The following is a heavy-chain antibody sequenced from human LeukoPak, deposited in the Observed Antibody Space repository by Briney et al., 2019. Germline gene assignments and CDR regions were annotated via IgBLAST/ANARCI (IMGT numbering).Heavy chain of an antibody. D-gene: IGHD3-16*01. CDR3: ARGRLLGDYFDY. Sequence: GGSLRLSCAASGFTFSSYEMNWVRQAPGKGLEWVSYISSSGSTIYYADSVKGRSTISRDNAKNSLYLQMNSLRAEDTAVYYCARGRLLGDYFDYWGQGTLVTVSS. J-gene: IGHJ4*02. CDR2: ISSSGSTI. CDR1: GFTFSSYE. V-gene: IGHV3-48*03.